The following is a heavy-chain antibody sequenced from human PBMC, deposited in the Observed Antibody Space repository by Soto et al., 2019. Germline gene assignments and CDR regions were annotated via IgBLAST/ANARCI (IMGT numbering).Heavy chain of an antibody. CDR2: ISYDGSNK. J-gene: IGHJ6*02. CDR3: AKDSTEDYGMDV. V-gene: IGHV3-30*18. Sequence: QVQLVESGGDVVQPGRSLRLSCAASGFTFSSYGMHWVRQAPGKGLEWVAVISYDGSNKYYADSVKGRFTISRDNSKNTLYLQMNSLRAEDTAVYYCAKDSTEDYGMDVWGQGTTVTVSS. CDR1: GFTFSSYG.